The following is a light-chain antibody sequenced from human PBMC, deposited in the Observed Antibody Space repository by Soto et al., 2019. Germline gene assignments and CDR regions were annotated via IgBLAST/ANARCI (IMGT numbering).Light chain of an antibody. J-gene: IGLJ1*01. CDR3: AAWDDSLNGLYV. Sequence: QSALTQPPSASGTPGQRVTISCSGSSSNIGSNTVNWYQQLPGTAPKLLIYSNNQRPSGFPDRFSGSKSGTSASLAISGLQSEDEADYYCAAWDDSLNGLYVFGTGTKVTVL. V-gene: IGLV1-44*01. CDR2: SNN. CDR1: SSNIGSNT.